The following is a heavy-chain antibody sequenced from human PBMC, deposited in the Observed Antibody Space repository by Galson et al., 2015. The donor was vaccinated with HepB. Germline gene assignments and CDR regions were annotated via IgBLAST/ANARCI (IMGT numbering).Heavy chain of an antibody. J-gene: IGHJ4*02. V-gene: IGHV3-48*02. CDR3: ARSPWSPLYFDH. CDR1: GYTFSSYT. Sequence: SLRLSCAGSGYTFSSYTMSWVRQAPGQGLEWISYITTGGNSLFYLDSVKDRFTISRDNANSSLYLQMNSLRDEDTAVYFCARSPWSPLYFDHWGQGTLVTVSS. CDR2: ITTGGNSL. D-gene: IGHD2-15*01.